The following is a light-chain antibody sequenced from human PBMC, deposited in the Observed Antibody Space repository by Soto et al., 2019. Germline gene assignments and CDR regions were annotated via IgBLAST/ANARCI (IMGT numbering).Light chain of an antibody. Sequence: ETVLTQSPGTLSLSPGERATLSCRASQSVSTNYLAWYQQKPGLAPRLVIYGTTSRATGIPDRFSGSGSGTDFTLTISRLEPEYVAVYYCQQYSGSSYTFGQGTKLEI. CDR1: QSVSTNY. CDR3: QQYSGSSYT. CDR2: GTT. V-gene: IGKV3-20*01. J-gene: IGKJ2*01.